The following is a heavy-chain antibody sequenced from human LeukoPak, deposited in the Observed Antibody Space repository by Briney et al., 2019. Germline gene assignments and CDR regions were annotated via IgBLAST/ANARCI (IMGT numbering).Heavy chain of an antibody. Sequence: GGSLRLSCAASGFTFSSYAMSWVRQAPGKGLEWVSAISGSGGSTYYADSVKGRFTISRDNSKNALYLQMNSLRAEDTAVYYCAKDPMSIAAPADFDYWGQGTLVTVSS. CDR1: GFTFSSYA. V-gene: IGHV3-23*01. J-gene: IGHJ4*02. CDR3: AKDPMSIAAPADFDY. D-gene: IGHD6-6*01. CDR2: ISGSGGST.